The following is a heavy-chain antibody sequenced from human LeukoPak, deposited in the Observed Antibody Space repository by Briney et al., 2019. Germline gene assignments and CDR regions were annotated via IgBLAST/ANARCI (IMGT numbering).Heavy chain of an antibody. Sequence: GGSLRLSCAASGITFSDHYMSWIRQAPGKGLEWVAHISSSGSTIEYADSVKGRFAISRDNAKNSLYLQMISLSVEDTAVYYCARDLFFTRPYSSSSLWFDPWGQGTLVTVSS. D-gene: IGHD6-6*01. V-gene: IGHV3-11*01. CDR3: ARDLFFTRPYSSSSLWFDP. CDR1: GITFSDHY. CDR2: ISSSGSTI. J-gene: IGHJ5*02.